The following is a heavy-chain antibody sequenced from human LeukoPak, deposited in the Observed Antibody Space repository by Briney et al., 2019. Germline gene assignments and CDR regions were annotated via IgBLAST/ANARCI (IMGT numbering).Heavy chain of an antibody. J-gene: IGHJ5*02. Sequence: PSETLSLTCAVYGGSFSGYYWSWIRQPPGKGLEWIGEINHSGSTNYNPSLKSRVTISVDTSKNQFSLKLSSVTAADTAVYYCARGGPYYYDSSGYPGGQGTLVTVSS. CDR3: ARGGPYYYDSSGYP. CDR2: INHSGST. CDR1: GGSFSGYY. D-gene: IGHD3-22*01. V-gene: IGHV4-34*01.